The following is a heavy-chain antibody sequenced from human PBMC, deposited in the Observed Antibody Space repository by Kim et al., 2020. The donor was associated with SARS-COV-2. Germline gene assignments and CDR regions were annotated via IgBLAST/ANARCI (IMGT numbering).Heavy chain of an antibody. CDR2: ISTYNGDT. V-gene: IGHV1-18*01. J-gene: IGHJ4*02. CDR1: GYTFT. Sequence: ASVKVSCKASGYTFTINWVRQAPGQGLEWMGWISTYNGDTNYAQKLQDRLTMTTDTSTSTAYMELRSLSSDDTAVYYCAAGTVAGGFGYWGQGTLVTVSS. CDR3: AAGTVAGGFGY. D-gene: IGHD6-19*01.